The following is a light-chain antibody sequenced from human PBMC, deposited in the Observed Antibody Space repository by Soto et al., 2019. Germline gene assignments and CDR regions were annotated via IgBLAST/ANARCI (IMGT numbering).Light chain of an antibody. CDR2: GAS. CDR1: QSVSSN. Sequence: EIVMTQSPGTLSLSPGETATLSCRASQSVSSNYVAWFHQKPGQAPRLLIYGASSRATGVPDRFSASGSGTEFTLTINSLQSEDSAVYYCQQHNQWPITFGQGTRLQIK. J-gene: IGKJ5*01. V-gene: IGKV3D-15*01. CDR3: QQHNQWPIT.